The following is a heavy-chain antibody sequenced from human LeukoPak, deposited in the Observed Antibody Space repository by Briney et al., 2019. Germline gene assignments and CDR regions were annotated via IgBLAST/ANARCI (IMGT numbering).Heavy chain of an antibody. Sequence: GSLRLSCAASGFTFSNYPMHWVRRAPGKGLEWVAVISYDGSNKYYADSVKGRFTISRDNSKNTLYLQMNSLRPEDTAVYYCAKDLAAAGCDYWGQGTLVTVSS. J-gene: IGHJ4*02. D-gene: IGHD6-13*01. CDR1: GFTFSNYP. CDR2: ISYDGSNK. V-gene: IGHV3-30*18. CDR3: AKDLAAAGCDY.